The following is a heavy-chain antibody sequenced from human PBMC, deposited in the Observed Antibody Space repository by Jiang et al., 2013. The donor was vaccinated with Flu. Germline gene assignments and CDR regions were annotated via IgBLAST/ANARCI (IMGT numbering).Heavy chain of an antibody. Sequence: WINPNSGGTNYAQKFQGWVTMTRDTSISTAYMELSRLRSDDTAVYYCARVSVPQVYDSSGYSHFDYWGQGTLVTVSS. CDR3: ARVSVPQVYDSSGYSHFDY. V-gene: IGHV1-2*04. D-gene: IGHD3-22*01. J-gene: IGHJ4*02. CDR2: INPNSGGT.